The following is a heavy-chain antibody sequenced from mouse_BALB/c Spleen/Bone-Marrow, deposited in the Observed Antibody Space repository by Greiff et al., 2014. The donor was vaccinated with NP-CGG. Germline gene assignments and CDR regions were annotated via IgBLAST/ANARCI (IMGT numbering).Heavy chain of an antibody. J-gene: IGHJ4*01. CDR1: GITFSSFG. D-gene: IGHD1-1*01. CDR3: ARDYGYAMDY. Sequence: EVKLVESGGGLVQLGGSRKLSCAASGITFSSFGMHWVRQAPEKGLEWVAYISSGSSTIYYADTVKGRFTISRDNPKNTLFLQMTSLRSEDTAMYYCARDYGYAMDYWGQGTSVTVSS. CDR2: ISSGSSTI. V-gene: IGHV5-17*02.